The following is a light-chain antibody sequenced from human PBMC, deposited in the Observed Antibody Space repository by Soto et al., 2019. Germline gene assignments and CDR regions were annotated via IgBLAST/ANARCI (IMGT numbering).Light chain of an antibody. CDR1: QSVRSY. CDR3: QQHSNWPIT. J-gene: IGKJ5*01. Sequence: EIVLTQSPATLSLSPGERATLSCRASQSVRSYLAWYQQKPGQAPRLLIYDASNRATGIPARFSGSGSGTDLTLTISSLEPEDFAVYYCQQHSNWPITFGQGTRLEIK. CDR2: DAS. V-gene: IGKV3-11*01.